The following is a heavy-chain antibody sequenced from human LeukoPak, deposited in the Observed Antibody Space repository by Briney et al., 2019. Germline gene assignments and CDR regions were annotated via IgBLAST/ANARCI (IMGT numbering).Heavy chain of an antibody. V-gene: IGHV3-21*04. Sequence: GGSLRLSCAASGFTFSSYSMNWVRQAPGKGLEWVSSISSSSSYIYYADSVKGRFTISRDNAKNSLYLQMNSLRAEDTALYYCAKDMGLRLGELLVTGFDYWGQGTLVTVSS. CDR2: ISSSSSYI. J-gene: IGHJ4*02. D-gene: IGHD3-16*01. CDR3: AKDMGLRLGELLVTGFDY. CDR1: GFTFSSYS.